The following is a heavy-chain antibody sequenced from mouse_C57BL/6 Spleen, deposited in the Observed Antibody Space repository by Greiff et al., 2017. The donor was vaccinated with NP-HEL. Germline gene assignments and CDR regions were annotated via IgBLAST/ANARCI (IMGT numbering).Heavy chain of an antibody. V-gene: IGHV1-4*01. Sequence: QVQLQQSGAELARPGASVKMSCKASGYTFTSYTMHWVKQRPGQGLEWIGYINPSSGYTKYNQKFKDKATLTADKSSSTAYMQLSSLTSEDSAVYYCASDGYYEGAFAYWGQGTLVTVSA. D-gene: IGHD2-3*01. CDR1: GYTFTSYT. J-gene: IGHJ3*01. CDR2: INPSSGYT. CDR3: ASDGYYEGAFAY.